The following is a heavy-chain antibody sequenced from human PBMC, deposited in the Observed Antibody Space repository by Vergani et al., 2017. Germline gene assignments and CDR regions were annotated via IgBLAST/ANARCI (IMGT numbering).Heavy chain of an antibody. J-gene: IGHJ4*02. CDR2: ISGSGGRT. CDR1: GFTFSSYA. D-gene: IGHD3-22*01. Sequence: EVQLLESGGGLVQPGGSLRLSCAASGFTFSSYAMSWVRQAPGKGLEWVSAISGSGGRTYYADSVKGRFTISRDNSKNTLYLQMNGLRAEDTAVYYCAKDPRITMISDYWGQGTLVTVSS. CDR3: AKDPRITMISDY. V-gene: IGHV3-23*01.